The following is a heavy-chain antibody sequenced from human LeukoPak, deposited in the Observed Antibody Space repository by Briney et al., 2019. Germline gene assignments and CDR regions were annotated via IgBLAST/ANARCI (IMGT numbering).Heavy chain of an antibody. CDR1: GFTFDDYG. J-gene: IGHJ3*02. Sequence: GGSLRLSCAASGFTFDDYGMSWVRQAPGKGLEWVSGINWNGGSTGYADSVKGRFIISRDNAKNSLYLQMNSLRVEDTALYYCARDYGYSGSYYMYAFDIWGQETMVTVSS. CDR2: INWNGGST. CDR3: ARDYGYSGSYYMYAFDI. D-gene: IGHD3-10*01. V-gene: IGHV3-20*04.